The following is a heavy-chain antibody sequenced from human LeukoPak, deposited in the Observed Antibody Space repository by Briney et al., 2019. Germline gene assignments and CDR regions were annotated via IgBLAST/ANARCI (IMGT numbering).Heavy chain of an antibody. D-gene: IGHD3-10*01. J-gene: IGHJ4*02. Sequence: SETLSLTCTVSGGSISSSSYYWGWIRQPPGKGLEWIGSIYYSGSTYYNPSLRSRVTISVDTSKNQFSLKLSSVTAADTAVYYCARHFYYGSGSYYRLAFDYWGQGTLVTVSS. CDR3: ARHFYYGSGSYYRLAFDY. CDR2: IYYSGST. V-gene: IGHV4-39*01. CDR1: GGSISSSSYY.